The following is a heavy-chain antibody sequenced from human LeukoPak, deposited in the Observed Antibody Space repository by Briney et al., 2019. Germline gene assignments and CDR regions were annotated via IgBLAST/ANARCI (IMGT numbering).Heavy chain of an antibody. CDR2: ISGSGGST. D-gene: IGHD5-12*01. CDR1: GFTFSSYD. J-gene: IGHJ4*02. Sequence: AGGSLRLSCAASGFTFSSYDMSWVRQAPGKGLEWVSAISGSGGSTYYAGSVKGRFTIARENSKTTLYLQMNSLRAEDTAVYYCAKAWWLRFEAEVAYWGQGTLVTVSP. CDR3: AKAWWLRFEAEVAY. V-gene: IGHV3-23*01.